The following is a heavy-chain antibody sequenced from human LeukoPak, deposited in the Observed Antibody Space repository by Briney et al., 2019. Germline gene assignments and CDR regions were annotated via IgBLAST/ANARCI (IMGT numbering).Heavy chain of an antibody. J-gene: IGHJ4*02. V-gene: IGHV4-31*03. CDR2: IYYSGST. Sequence: SQTLSLTCTVSGGSISSGGYYWSWIRQHPGKGLEWIGYIYYSGSTYYNPSLKSRVTISVDTSKNQFSLKLSSVTAADTAVYYCARGEDYDFWSGYYGGYYFDYWGQGTLVTASS. D-gene: IGHD3-3*01. CDR1: GGSISSGGYY. CDR3: ARGEDYDFWSGYYGGYYFDY.